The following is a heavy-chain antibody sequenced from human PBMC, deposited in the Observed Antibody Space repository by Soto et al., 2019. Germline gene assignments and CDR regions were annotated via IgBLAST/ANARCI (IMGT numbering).Heavy chain of an antibody. D-gene: IGHD4-17*01. V-gene: IGHV3-23*01. CDR1: GFTFSSYD. J-gene: IGHJ4*02. CDR3: ARTTTTKGRDY. CDR2: ISVTGSGT. Sequence: EVQLLESGGGLVQPGGSLGLSCAASGFTFSSYDMSWVRQAPGKGLEYVSSISVTGSGTYYADSVKGRFTISRDNSKNSLYLQMNRLRVEDTAVYYCARTTTTKGRDYWGQGTLVTVSS.